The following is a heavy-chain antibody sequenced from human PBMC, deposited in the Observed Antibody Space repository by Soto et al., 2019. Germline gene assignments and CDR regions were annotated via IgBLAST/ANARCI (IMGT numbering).Heavy chain of an antibody. V-gene: IGHV4-59*08. CDR2: IYYSGST. CDR1: GGSINSYY. D-gene: IGHD3-10*01. J-gene: IGHJ4*02. CDR3: ARMVRGNSNFDY. Sequence: PSETLSLTCSVSGGSINSYYWSWIRQPPGKGLEWIGYIYYSGSTNYNPSLKSRVTISVDTSKNQFSLNLNSVTAADTAVYFCARMVRGNSNFDYWGQGTLVTVSS.